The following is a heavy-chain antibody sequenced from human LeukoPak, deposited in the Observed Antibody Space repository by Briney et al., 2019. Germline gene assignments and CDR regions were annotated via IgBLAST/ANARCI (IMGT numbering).Heavy chain of an antibody. J-gene: IGHJ4*02. CDR3: ARDSEGHFDY. CDR1: GFTVSSNY. Sequence: GGSLRLSCAASGFTVSSNYMSWVRQAPGKGLEWVSVIYSGGSTYYADSVKGRFTISRDNSKNTLYLQMNSQSAEDTAVYYCARDSEGHFDYWGQGTLVTVSS. V-gene: IGHV3-53*01. D-gene: IGHD3-10*01. CDR2: IYSGGST.